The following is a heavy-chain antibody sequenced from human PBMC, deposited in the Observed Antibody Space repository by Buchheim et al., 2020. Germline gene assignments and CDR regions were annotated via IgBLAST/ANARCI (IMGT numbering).Heavy chain of an antibody. V-gene: IGHV3-23*01. CDR1: GFTFSSYA. CDR3: AKKSSGSYPPAAEGHFDY. Sequence: EVQLLESGGGLVQPGGSLRLSCAASGFTFSSYAMGWVRQAPGKGLEWVSAISGSGGSTYYADSVKGRFTISRDNSKNTLYLQMNSLRAEDTAVYYCAKKSSGSYPPAAEGHFDYWGQGTL. CDR2: ISGSGGST. J-gene: IGHJ4*02. D-gene: IGHD1-26*01.